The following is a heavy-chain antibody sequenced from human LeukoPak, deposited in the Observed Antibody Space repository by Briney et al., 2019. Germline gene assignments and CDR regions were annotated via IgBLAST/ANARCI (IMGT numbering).Heavy chain of an antibody. Sequence: GGSLRLSCAASGFSFSSYNMNWVRQAPGKGLEWVGFIRSKIYGGTPEYAASVKGRFTISRDDSKGIAYLQMNSLKTEDTAVYYCTRDQTPYYWGQGTLVTVSS. CDR3: TRDQTPYY. V-gene: IGHV3-49*04. J-gene: IGHJ4*02. CDR1: GFSFSSYN. CDR2: IRSKIYGGTP.